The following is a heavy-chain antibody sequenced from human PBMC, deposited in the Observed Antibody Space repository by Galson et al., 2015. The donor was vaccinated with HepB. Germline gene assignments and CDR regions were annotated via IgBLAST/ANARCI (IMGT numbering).Heavy chain of an antibody. CDR3: TTDPQDIVVVPAATREWEYYYYYYMDV. CDR1: GFTFSNAW. D-gene: IGHD2-2*01. J-gene: IGHJ6*03. CDR2: IKSKTDGGTT. Sequence: SLRLFCAASGFTFSNAWMNWVRQAPGKGLEWVGRIKSKTDGGTTDYAAPVKGRFTISRDDSKNTLYLQMNSLKTEDTAVYYCTTDPQDIVVVPAATREWEYYYYYYMDVWGKGTTVTVSS. V-gene: IGHV3-15*07.